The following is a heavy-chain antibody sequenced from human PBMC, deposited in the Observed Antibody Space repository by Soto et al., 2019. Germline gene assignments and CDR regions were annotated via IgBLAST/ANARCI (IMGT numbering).Heavy chain of an antibody. J-gene: IGHJ4*02. CDR2: IIPIFATA. CDR3: ARDGGRHSGGIDY. D-gene: IGHD1-26*01. CDR1: GGTFSSYS. Sequence: QVQLVQSGAEVRKPGSSVKVSCKASGGTFSSYSNNWVRQAPGQGLEWMGEIIPIFATANYAQKFQGRVTITADESTSTAYMELSSLRSEDTAVYYCARDGGRHSGGIDYWGQGTLVTVSS. V-gene: IGHV1-69*01.